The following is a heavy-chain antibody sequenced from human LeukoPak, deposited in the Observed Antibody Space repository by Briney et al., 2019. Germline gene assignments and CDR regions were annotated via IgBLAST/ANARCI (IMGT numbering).Heavy chain of an antibody. CDR1: GGSISSSSYY. J-gene: IGHJ5*02. CDR2: IYYSGST. CDR3: ARHRPKEAVTTSNWFDP. D-gene: IGHD4-17*01. Sequence: SETLSLTCTVSGGSISSSSYYWGWIRQPPGKGLEWIGSIYYSGSTYYNPSLKSRVTISVDTSKNQFSLKLSSVTAADTAVYYCARHRPKEAVTTSNWFDPWGQGTLVTVSS. V-gene: IGHV4-39*01.